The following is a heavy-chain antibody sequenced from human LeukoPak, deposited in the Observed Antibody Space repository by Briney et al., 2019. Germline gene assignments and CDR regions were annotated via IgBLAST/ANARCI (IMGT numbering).Heavy chain of an antibody. Sequence: GASVKVSCKASGYTFTSYDINWVRQATGQGLEWMGWMNPNSGNKGYAQKFQGRITMTRNTPISTAYMELSSLRSEDTAVYYCARGRSSSSWSSPDVWGKGTTVTVSS. CDR2: MNPNSGNK. CDR3: ARGRSSSSWSSPDV. J-gene: IGHJ6*04. CDR1: GYTFTSYD. D-gene: IGHD6-13*01. V-gene: IGHV1-8*01.